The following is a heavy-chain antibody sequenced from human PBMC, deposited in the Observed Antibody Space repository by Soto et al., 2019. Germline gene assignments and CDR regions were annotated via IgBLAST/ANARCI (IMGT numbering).Heavy chain of an antibody. Sequence: GGSVRLSCAASGFTFRSFTMNWVRQAPGKGLEWVSTISSNSAYIYYTDALRGRFTISRDNAKNSLHLQMNSLRAEDTAVYYCAKGPIAGAGSDSPLAYCGEGPLVTVYS. CDR1: GFTFRSFT. D-gene: IGHD6-13*01. CDR3: AKGPIAGAGSDSPLAY. J-gene: IGHJ4*02. CDR2: ISSNSAYI. V-gene: IGHV3-21*01.